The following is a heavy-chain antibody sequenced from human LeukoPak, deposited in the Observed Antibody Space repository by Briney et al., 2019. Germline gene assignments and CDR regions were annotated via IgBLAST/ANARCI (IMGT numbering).Heavy chain of an antibody. CDR1: GGTFSSYA. J-gene: IGHJ5*02. D-gene: IGHD1-7*01. Sequence: ASVKVSCKASGGTFSSYAISWVRQAPGQGLEWMGGIIPIFGTANYAQKFQGRVTITTDESTSTAYMELSSLRSGDTAVYYCARDNYAGANWFDPWGQGTLVTVSS. CDR3: ARDNYAGANWFDP. CDR2: IIPIFGTA. V-gene: IGHV1-69*05.